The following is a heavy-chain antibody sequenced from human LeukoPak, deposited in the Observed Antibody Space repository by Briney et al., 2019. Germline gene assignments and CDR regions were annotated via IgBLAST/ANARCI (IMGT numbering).Heavy chain of an antibody. CDR1: GFTFGSYW. D-gene: IGHD1-14*01. V-gene: IGHV3-7*03. CDR2: IKQDGSEI. Sequence: PGGSLRLSCSASGFTFGSYWMNWVRQAPGKGPEWVANIKQDGSEINYVDSVKGRFIISRDNAKNSLYLQMNSLRADDTAVYYCEGGSGWITGDWGHGTLVTVSS. J-gene: IGHJ4*01. CDR3: EGGSGWITGD.